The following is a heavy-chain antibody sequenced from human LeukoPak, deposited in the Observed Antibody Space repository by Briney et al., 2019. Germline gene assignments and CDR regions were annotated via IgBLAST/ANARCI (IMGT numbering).Heavy chain of an antibody. V-gene: IGHV1-69*13. D-gene: IGHD3-22*01. CDR1: GYTFTSYG. Sequence: ASVKVSCKASGYTFTSYGISWVRQAPGQGLEWMGGIIPIFGTANYAQKFQGRVTITADESTSTAYMELSSLRSEDTAVYYCARAPYYYDSSGYYYYYGMDVWGQGTTVTVSS. J-gene: IGHJ6*02. CDR2: IIPIFGTA. CDR3: ARAPYYYDSSGYYYYYGMDV.